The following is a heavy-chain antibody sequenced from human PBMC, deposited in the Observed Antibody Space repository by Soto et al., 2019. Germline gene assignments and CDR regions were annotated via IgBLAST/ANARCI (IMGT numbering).Heavy chain of an antibody. D-gene: IGHD3-22*01. J-gene: IGHJ6*01. CDR2: INHSGSN. V-gene: IGHV4-34*01. CDR1: GGYLNGNY. Sequence: KTSETLSLTCVFRGGYLNGNYWSWIGQSPGNGLERTREINHSGSNNYNPSLKRRVSISIHTSNNQVSLKLRSVTAADTAVYYCARWNSRLYDKRGYSLPYFYYYGMDVWGQGTPVTVSS. CDR3: ARWNSRLYDKRGYSLPYFYYYGMDV.